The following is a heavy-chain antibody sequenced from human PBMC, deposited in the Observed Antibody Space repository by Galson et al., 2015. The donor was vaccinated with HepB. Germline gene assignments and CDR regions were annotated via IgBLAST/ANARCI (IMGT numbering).Heavy chain of an antibody. CDR2: ISAYNGNT. V-gene: IGHV1-18*01. CDR1: GYTFTSYG. D-gene: IGHD6-19*01. J-gene: IGHJ6*02. Sequence: SVKVSCKASGYTFTSYGISWVRQAPGQGLEWMGWISAYNGNTNYAQKLQGRVTMTTDTSTSTAYMELRSLRSDDTAVYYCARTDIAVAGTNYYGMDVWGQGTTVTVSS. CDR3: ARTDIAVAGTNYYGMDV.